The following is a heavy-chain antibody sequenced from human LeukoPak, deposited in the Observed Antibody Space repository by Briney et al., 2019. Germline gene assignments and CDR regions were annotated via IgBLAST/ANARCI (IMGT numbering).Heavy chain of an antibody. V-gene: IGHV4-59*12. CDR1: GGSISSYY. J-gene: IGHJ4*02. Sequence: SETLSLICTVSGGSISSYYWSWLRQPPGKGLEWIGYIYYSGSTNYNPSLKSRVTISVDTSKNQFSLKLSSVTAADTAVYYCARAPIFFDYWGQGTLVTVSS. CDR2: IYYSGST. CDR3: ARAPIFFDY.